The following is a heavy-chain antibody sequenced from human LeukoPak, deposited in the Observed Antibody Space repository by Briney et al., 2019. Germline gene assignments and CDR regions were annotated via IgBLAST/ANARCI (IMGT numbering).Heavy chain of an antibody. CDR1: GFTFSSYS. D-gene: IGHD3-3*01. Sequence: GGSLRLSCAASGFTFSSYSMNWVRQAPGKGLEWVSSISSSSSYIYYADSVKGRFTISRDNAKNSLYLQTNSLRAEDTAVYYCASGIWSGYPYFDYWGQGTLVTVSS. CDR2: ISSSSSYI. V-gene: IGHV3-21*01. CDR3: ASGIWSGYPYFDY. J-gene: IGHJ4*02.